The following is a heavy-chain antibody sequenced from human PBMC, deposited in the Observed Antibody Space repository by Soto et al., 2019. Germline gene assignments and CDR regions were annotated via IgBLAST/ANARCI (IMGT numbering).Heavy chain of an antibody. CDR2: IWCDGSNK. J-gene: IGHJ6*03. CDR3: ARDRAGYSNYSRDYYYYMDV. V-gene: IGHV3-33*08. CDR1: GFTFSSYA. D-gene: IGHD4-4*01. Sequence: PGGSLRLSCAASGFTFSSYAMSWVRQAPGKGLEWVSVIWCDGSNKYYADSVKGRFTISRDNSKNTLYLQMNSLRAEDTAVYYCARDRAGYSNYSRDYYYYMDVWGKGTTVTVSS.